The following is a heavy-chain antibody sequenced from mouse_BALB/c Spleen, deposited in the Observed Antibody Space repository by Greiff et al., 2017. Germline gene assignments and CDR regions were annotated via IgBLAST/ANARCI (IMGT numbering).Heavy chain of an antibody. CDR3: AGYYRCSYALDY. CDR2: IWSGGSS. CDR1: GFSLTSYG. Sequence: QVQLQQSGPGLVKPSQSLSISCTASGFSLTSYGIHWVRQTPGKGLEWLGGIWSGGSSDYNAAFITRLSISKDNSKSPVFLKMNSLQADDAAKYYCAGYYRCSYALDYWGQGTSVTVSS. D-gene: IGHD2-14*01. V-gene: IGHV2-4-1*01. J-gene: IGHJ4*01.